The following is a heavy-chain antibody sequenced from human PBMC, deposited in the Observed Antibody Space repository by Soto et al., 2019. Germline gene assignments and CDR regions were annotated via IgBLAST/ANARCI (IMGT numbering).Heavy chain of an antibody. Sequence: GGSLRLSCAASGFTVSSNYMSWVRQAPGKGLEWVSYISSSGSTIYYADSVKGRFTISRDNAKNSLYLQMNSLRAEDTAVYYCASPWSGVAAPFDYWGQGTLVTVSS. D-gene: IGHD6-13*01. CDR1: GFTVSSNY. CDR2: ISSSGSTI. V-gene: IGHV3-11*01. CDR3: ASPWSGVAAPFDY. J-gene: IGHJ4*02.